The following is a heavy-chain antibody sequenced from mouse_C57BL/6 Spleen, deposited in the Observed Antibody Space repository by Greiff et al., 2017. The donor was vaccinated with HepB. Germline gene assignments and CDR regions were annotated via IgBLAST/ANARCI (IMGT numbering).Heavy chain of an antibody. CDR1: GYTFTSYW. Sequence: VQLQQSGAELVKPGASVKLSCKASGYTFTSYWMQWVKQRPGQGLEWIGEIDPSDSYTNNNQTFKGKATLTVDTSSRTAYMKLSSLTSEDSAVYYCASGDYYGSSFDYWGQGTTLTVSS. CDR2: IDPSDSYT. D-gene: IGHD1-1*01. J-gene: IGHJ2*01. V-gene: IGHV1-50*01. CDR3: ASGDYYGSSFDY.